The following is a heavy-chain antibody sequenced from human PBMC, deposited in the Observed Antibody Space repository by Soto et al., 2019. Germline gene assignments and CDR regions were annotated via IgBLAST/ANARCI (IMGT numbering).Heavy chain of an antibody. CDR2: IYHTGST. V-gene: IGHV4-30-2*01. J-gene: IGHJ6*02. D-gene: IGHD7-27*01. CDR3: ARLGYSYGLDV. Sequence: SETLSLTCAVSGGSIGSGDYSWSWIRQPPGKGLDWIGYIYHTGSTYYNPSLESRVSMSVDTSKNQFSLRLSSLTAADTAVYYCARLGYSYGLDVWGQGTTVTVSS. CDR1: GGSIGSGDYS.